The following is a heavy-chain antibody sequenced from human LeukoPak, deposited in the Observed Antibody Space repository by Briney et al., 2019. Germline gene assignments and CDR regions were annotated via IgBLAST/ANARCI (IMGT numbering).Heavy chain of an antibody. V-gene: IGHV3-30*02. CDR3: AKDALYDFWSGSYFDY. Sequence: PGGSLRLSCAASGFTFSSYGMHWVRQAPGKGLEWVAFIRYDGSNKYYADSVKGRFTISRDNSKNTLYLQMNSLRAEDTAVYYCAKDALYDFWSGSYFDYWGQGTLVTVSS. CDR2: IRYDGSNK. D-gene: IGHD3-3*01. CDR1: GFTFSSYG. J-gene: IGHJ4*02.